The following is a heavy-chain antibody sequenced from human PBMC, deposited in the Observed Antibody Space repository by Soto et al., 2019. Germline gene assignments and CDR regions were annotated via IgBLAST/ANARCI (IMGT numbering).Heavy chain of an antibody. J-gene: IGHJ2*01. CDR1: GFTFSIYA. CDR2: IGTGDRT. CDR3: AKDGPPTEIGPQGYFDL. V-gene: IGHV3-23*01. Sequence: PGGSLRLSCAASGFTFSIYALTWVRQAPGKGLEWVSAIGTGDRTYFGDSVRGRFTISRDNSKNTVYLQMNSLRADDTAVYYCAKDGPPTEIGPQGYFDLWGRGTLVTVSS. D-gene: IGHD2-21*01.